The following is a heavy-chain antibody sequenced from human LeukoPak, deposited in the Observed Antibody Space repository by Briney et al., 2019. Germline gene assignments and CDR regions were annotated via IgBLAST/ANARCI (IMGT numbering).Heavy chain of an antibody. Sequence: ASVKVSCKASGYTFTGYYMHWVRQAPGQGLEWMGWINPNSGGTNYAQKFQGRVTMTRDTSISTAYMELSRLRSDDTAVYYCARDPGGSGSYSNWFDPWGQGTLVTVSS. D-gene: IGHD3-10*01. CDR1: GYTFTGYY. CDR3: ARDPGGSGSYSNWFDP. CDR2: INPNSGGT. V-gene: IGHV1-2*02. J-gene: IGHJ5*02.